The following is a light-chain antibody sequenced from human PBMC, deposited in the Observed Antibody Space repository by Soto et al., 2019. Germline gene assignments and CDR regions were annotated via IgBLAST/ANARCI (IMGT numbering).Light chain of an antibody. CDR3: GSYTSSSTKV. CDR1: SSDVGVYNY. V-gene: IGLV2-14*01. J-gene: IGLJ1*01. CDR2: EVT. Sequence: QSALTQPASVSGSPGQSITISCTGTSSDVGVYNYVSWYQQHPGKAPKLMIYEVTNRPSGVSNRFSGSKSGNTASLTISGLQAEDGADYYCGSYTSSSTKVFGTGTKVTVL.